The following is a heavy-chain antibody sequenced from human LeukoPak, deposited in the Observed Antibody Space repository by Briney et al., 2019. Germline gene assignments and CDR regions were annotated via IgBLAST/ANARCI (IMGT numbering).Heavy chain of an antibody. CDR3: AKDLPPESNRLSPFDY. V-gene: IGHV3-23*01. Sequence: GGSLRLSCAASGFTFSSHAMSWVRQSPGKGLEWLSTITDSGGTTKYADSVKGRFTISRDNSKNTLDLQMNSLRAEDSAIFVCAKDLPPESNRLSPFDYWGQGTLVTVSS. D-gene: IGHD3-16*02. CDR2: ITDSGGTT. J-gene: IGHJ4*02. CDR1: GFTFSSHA.